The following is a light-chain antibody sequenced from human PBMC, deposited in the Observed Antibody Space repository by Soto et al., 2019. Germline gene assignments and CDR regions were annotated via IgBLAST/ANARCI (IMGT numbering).Light chain of an antibody. Sequence: QSVLTQPPSASGSPGQSVTISCTGTSSDVGAYDYVSWYQHHPGKAPKLMTYEVSKRPSGVPDRFSGSKSGNTASLTVSGLQAEDEADYYCSSYADSSNFVVFGGGTKVT. J-gene: IGLJ2*01. CDR2: EVS. V-gene: IGLV2-8*01. CDR3: SSYADSSNFVV. CDR1: SSDVGAYDY.